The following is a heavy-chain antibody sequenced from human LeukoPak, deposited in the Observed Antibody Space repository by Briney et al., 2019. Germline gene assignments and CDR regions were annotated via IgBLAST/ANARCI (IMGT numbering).Heavy chain of an antibody. CDR3: ARLRGYSYGYADN. Sequence: GGSLRLSCAASGFTFSSYSMNWVRQAPGKGLEWVSYISSSGSTIDYADSVKGRFTISRDNAKNSLYLQMNSLRAEDTAVYYCARLRGYSYGYADNWGQGTLVTVAS. CDR1: GFTFSSYS. V-gene: IGHV3-48*04. D-gene: IGHD5-18*01. CDR2: ISSSGSTI. J-gene: IGHJ4*02.